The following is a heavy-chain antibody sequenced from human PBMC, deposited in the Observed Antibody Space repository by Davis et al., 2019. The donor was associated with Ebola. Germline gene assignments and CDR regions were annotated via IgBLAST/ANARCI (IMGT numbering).Heavy chain of an antibody. V-gene: IGHV4-34*01. CDR1: GGSFSGYY. CDR3: AREVTGTPFSFDY. D-gene: IGHD1-7*01. Sequence: SQTLSLTCAVYGGSFSGYYWSWIRQPSGKGLEWIGEINHSGSTNYNPSLKSRVTISVDTSKNQFSLKLSSVTAADTAVYYCAREVTGTPFSFDYWGQGTLVTVSS. CDR2: INHSGST. J-gene: IGHJ4*02.